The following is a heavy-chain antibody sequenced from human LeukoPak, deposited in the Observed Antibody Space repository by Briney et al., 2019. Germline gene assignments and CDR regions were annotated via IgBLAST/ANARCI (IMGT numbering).Heavy chain of an antibody. CDR3: ASNSYSSGPNWFDP. Sequence: PSGTLSLTCAVSGGSISSSNWWTWVRQPPGKGLEWIGEIYHSGSTNYKPSLKSRVTISVDTSKNQFSLKLSSVTAADTAVYYCASNSYSSGPNWFDPWGQGTLVTVSS. D-gene: IGHD6-19*01. J-gene: IGHJ5*02. CDR1: GGSISSSNW. CDR2: IYHSGST. V-gene: IGHV4-4*02.